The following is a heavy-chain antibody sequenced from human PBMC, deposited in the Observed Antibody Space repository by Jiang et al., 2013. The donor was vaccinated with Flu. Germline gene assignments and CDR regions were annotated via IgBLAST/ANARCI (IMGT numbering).Heavy chain of an antibody. Sequence: KPTQTLTLTCTVSGFSLSNARMGVSWIVSPRKPWMACTHFSNDEKSYSTSLKSRLTISKDTSKSQVVLTMTNMDPVDTATYYCARIFTVVTRDAF. CDR3: ARIFTVVTRDAF. V-gene: IGHV2-26*01. CDR1: GFSLSNARMG. J-gene: IGHJ3*01. D-gene: IGHD4-23*01. CDR2: FSNDEK.